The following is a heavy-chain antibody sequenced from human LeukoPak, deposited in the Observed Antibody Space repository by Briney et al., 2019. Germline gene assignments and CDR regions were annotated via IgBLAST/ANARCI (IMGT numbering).Heavy chain of an antibody. D-gene: IGHD6-13*01. V-gene: IGHV3-21*01. CDR2: ISSSSSYI. CDR3: ARAPTRIAAAGMSAFDI. Sequence: GGSLRLSCAASGFTFSSYSMNWVRQAPGKGLEWVSSISSSSSYIYYADSVKGRFTISRDNAKNSLYLQMNSLRAEDTAVYYCARAPTRIAAAGMSAFDIWGQGTMVTVSS. CDR1: GFTFSSYS. J-gene: IGHJ3*02.